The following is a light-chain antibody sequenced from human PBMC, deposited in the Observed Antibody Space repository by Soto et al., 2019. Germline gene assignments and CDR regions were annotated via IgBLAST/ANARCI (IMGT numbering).Light chain of an antibody. CDR2: DVT. CDR3: SSYTSSSTPYV. V-gene: IGLV2-14*01. CDR1: SGDIGGYNY. Sequence: QAVRTQPASVSGSLSQSIAISCTGTSGDIGGYNYVSWYQQRPGKAPKLIIYDVTNRPSGVSDRFSGSKSGNTASLTISGLQAEDEADYYCSSYTSSSTPYVFGTGTKVTVL. J-gene: IGLJ1*01.